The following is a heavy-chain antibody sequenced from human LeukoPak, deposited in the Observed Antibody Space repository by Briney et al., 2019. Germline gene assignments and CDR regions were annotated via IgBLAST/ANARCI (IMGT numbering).Heavy chain of an antibody. CDR1: GFTFSRYA. D-gene: IGHD3-16*01. CDR3: ARDHVWAFDI. Sequence: GGSLRLSCSASGFTFSRYAMHWVRQAPGKGLEYVSAISINGGSTYYADSVRGRFTISRDNAKNSVYLQMNSLRDEDTAVYYRARDHVWAFDIWGQGTMVTVSS. J-gene: IGHJ3*02. V-gene: IGHV3-64*04. CDR2: ISINGGST.